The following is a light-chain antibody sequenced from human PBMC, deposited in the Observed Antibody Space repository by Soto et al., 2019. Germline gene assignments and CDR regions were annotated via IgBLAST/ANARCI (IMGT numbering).Light chain of an antibody. CDR1: SSDVGGYNY. Sequence: ALTQPPSGCGSPGQSVTISSTGTSSDVGGYNYVSWFPQHPGKAPKLIIHEVNQRPSGVPDRFSGSKSGHTASLTVSGLQAEDEGTYYCSSYGGYNNVVFGTGTKVTVL. CDR2: EVN. V-gene: IGLV2-8*01. J-gene: IGLJ1*01. CDR3: SSYGGYNNVV.